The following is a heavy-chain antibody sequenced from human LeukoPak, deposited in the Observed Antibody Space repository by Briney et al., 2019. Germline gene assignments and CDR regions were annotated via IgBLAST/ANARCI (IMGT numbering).Heavy chain of an antibody. V-gene: IGHV1-69*13. D-gene: IGHD4-17*01. CDR3: ARDDYGDYVAGS. Sequence: SVKVSCKASGGTFSSYAISWVRQAPGQGLEWMGGIIPIFGTANYAQKFQGRVTITADESTSTAYMELSSLRSEDTAVYYCARDDYGDYVAGSWGQGTLVTVSS. J-gene: IGHJ4*02. CDR1: GGTFSSYA. CDR2: IIPIFGTA.